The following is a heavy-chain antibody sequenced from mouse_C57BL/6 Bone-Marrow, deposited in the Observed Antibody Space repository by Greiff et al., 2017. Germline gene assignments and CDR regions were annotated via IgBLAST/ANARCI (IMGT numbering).Heavy chain of an antibody. J-gene: IGHJ4*01. CDR3: ARRGSLLGYAMDY. Sequence: QVQLQQPGAELVKPGASVKMSCKASGYTFTSYWITWVKQRPGQGLEWIGDIYPGSGSTNYNEKFKSKATLTVDTSSSTAYMQLSSLTSEDSAVYYGARRGSLLGYAMDYWGQGTSVTVSS. V-gene: IGHV1-55*01. D-gene: IGHD2-10*01. CDR2: IYPGSGST. CDR1: GYTFTSYW.